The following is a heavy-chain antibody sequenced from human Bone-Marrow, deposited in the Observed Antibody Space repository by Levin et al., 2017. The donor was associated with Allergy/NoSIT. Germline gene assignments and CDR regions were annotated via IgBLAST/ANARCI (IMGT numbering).Heavy chain of an antibody. CDR3: ARSGYSSSLGHYYGMDV. Sequence: GGSLRLSCKASGGTFSSYAISWVRQAPGQGLEWMGGIIPILGTANYAQKFQGRVTITADESTSTAYMELSSLRSEDTAVYYCARSGYSSSLGHYYGMDVWGQGTTVTVSS. V-gene: IGHV1-69*01. CDR1: GGTFSSYA. J-gene: IGHJ6*02. CDR2: IIPILGTA. D-gene: IGHD6-13*01.